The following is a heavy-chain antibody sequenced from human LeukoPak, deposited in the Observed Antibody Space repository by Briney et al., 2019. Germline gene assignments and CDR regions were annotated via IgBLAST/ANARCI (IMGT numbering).Heavy chain of an antibody. Sequence: GSVKVPCKASGYTFTSYGISWVRQAPGQGLEWMGWISAYNGNTNYAQKLQGRVTMTTDTSTSTAYMELRSLRSDDTAVYYCARGPITYGDYRVSFDYWGQGTLVTVSS. CDR1: GYTFTSYG. CDR2: ISAYNGNT. D-gene: IGHD4-17*01. V-gene: IGHV1-18*01. J-gene: IGHJ4*02. CDR3: ARGPITYGDYRVSFDY.